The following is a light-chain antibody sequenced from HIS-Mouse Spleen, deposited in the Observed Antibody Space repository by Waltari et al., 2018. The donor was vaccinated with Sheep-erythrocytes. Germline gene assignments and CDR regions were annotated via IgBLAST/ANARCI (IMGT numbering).Light chain of an antibody. CDR2: AAS. CDR3: LQDYNYPDT. V-gene: IGKV1-6*01. Sequence: AIQMTQSPSSLSASVGARVIITCRASQGIRNDLGWYQQKPGKAPKLLIYAASSLQSGVPSRFSGSGSGTDFTLTISSLQPEDFATYYCLQDYNYPDTFGQGTKLEIK. J-gene: IGKJ2*01. CDR1: QGIRND.